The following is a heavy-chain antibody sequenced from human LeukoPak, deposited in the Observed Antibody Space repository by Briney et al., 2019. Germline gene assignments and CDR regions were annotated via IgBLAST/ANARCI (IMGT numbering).Heavy chain of an antibody. CDR2: ITWNSGSI. J-gene: IGHJ4*02. CDR3: AKDLTAYSSTWYSLTFDY. V-gene: IGHV3-9*01. Sequence: GGSLRLSCAASGFTFDDYAIHWVRHAPGKGLEWVSGITWNSGSIEYADSVKGRFTISRDNAKNSLYLQMDSLRAEDTALYYCAKDLTAYSSTWYSLTFDYWGQGTLVTVSS. CDR1: GFTFDDYA. D-gene: IGHD6-13*01.